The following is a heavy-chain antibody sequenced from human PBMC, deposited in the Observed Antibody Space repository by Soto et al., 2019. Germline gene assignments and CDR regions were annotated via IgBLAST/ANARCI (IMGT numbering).Heavy chain of an antibody. CDR1: GGSIIGYY. D-gene: IGHD3-22*01. CDR3: ARRLYYDSSGFEGGGRWFGP. J-gene: IGHJ5*02. CDR2: IYYDGTI. V-gene: IGHV4-59*08. Sequence: SETLSLTCTVPGGSIIGYYWAWVRQPPQRGLEWIGFIYYDGTISSNPSLNSRVTISVDTSKNQFSLKLSSVTAADTAVYYCARRLYYDSSGFEGGGRWFGPWGPGLLVT.